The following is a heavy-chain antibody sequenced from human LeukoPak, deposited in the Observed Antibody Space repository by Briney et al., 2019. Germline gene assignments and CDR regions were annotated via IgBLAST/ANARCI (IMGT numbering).Heavy chain of an antibody. CDR2: MSMSGTS. J-gene: IGHJ4*02. D-gene: IGHD2-21*01. Sequence: SETLSLTCTVSGASVSSTDYYWSWIRQPAGKGPEWIGRMSMSGTSNYNPSLKSRVTISADTSKNQFLLKFSSVTAADTAMYYCAADPLWSAGAYWGQGMLVTVSS. V-gene: IGHV4-61*02. CDR1: GASVSSTDYY. CDR3: AADPLWSAGAY.